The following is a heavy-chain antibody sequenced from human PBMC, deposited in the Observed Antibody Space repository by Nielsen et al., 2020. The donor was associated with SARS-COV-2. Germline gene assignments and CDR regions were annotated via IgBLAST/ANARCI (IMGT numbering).Heavy chain of an antibody. CDR1: GFTFSSYW. J-gene: IGHJ6*02. CDR2: INQDGSEM. V-gene: IGHV3-7*03. Sequence: GESLKISCAASGFTFSSYWMTWVRQAPEKGLEWVANINQDGSEMYYVDSVRGRFTISRDNTKNSLYLQMHRLGAEDTAVYYCATYRFSHAMDVWGQGTTVTVSS. CDR3: ATYRFSHAMDV.